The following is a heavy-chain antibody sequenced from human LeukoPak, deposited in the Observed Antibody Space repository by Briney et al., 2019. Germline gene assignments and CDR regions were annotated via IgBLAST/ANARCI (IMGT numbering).Heavy chain of an antibody. V-gene: IGHV3-30-3*01. Sequence: PGRSLSLSCAASGFTFSTYAMHWVRQAPGKGLEWVAVISYDGSTKYYADSVKGRFTISRDNSKNTLYLQMDSLRAEDTAVYYCAREYGPYSSSFFPTDYWGQGTLVTVSS. D-gene: IGHD6-6*01. CDR2: ISYDGSTK. J-gene: IGHJ4*02. CDR1: GFTFSTYA. CDR3: AREYGPYSSSFFPTDY.